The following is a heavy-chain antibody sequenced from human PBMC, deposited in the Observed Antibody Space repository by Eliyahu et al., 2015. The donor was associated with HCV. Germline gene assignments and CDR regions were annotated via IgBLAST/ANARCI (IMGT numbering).Heavy chain of an antibody. J-gene: IGHJ4*02. CDR3: AKGVVTARYYFDY. D-gene: IGHD2-21*02. CDR1: GFXFXSYA. V-gene: IGHV3-23*01. CDR2: ISGSGGST. Sequence: EVQLLESGGGLVQPGGSLRLSCAASGFXFXSYAMSWVRQAPGKGLEWVSTISGSGGSTYYADSVKGRFTISRDNSKNTLYLQMNSLRAEDTAVYYCAKGVVTARYYFDYWGQGTLVTVSS.